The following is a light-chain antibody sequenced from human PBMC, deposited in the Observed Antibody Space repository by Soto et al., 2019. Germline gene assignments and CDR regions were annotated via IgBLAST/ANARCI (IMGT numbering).Light chain of an antibody. CDR3: QQSYSTPPGLFT. CDR2: AAS. CDR1: QSISSY. V-gene: IGKV1-39*01. Sequence: DIQMTQSPSSLSASVGDRVTITCRASQSISSYLNWYQQKPGKAPKLLIYAASSLQSGVPSRFSGSGSGTDFTLTISSLQPEDFPTYYCQQSYSTPPGLFTFGPGTKVDIK. J-gene: IGKJ3*01.